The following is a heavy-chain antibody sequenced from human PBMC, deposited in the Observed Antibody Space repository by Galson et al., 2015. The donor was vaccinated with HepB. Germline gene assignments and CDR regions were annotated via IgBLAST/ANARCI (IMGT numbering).Heavy chain of an antibody. D-gene: IGHD6-19*01. Sequence: SCKASGYTFTSYYMHWVRQAPGQGLEWMGIINPSGGSTSYAQKFQGRVTMTRDTSTSTVYMELSSLRSEDTAVYYCARVRDIAVAGSRGAFDIWGQGTLVTVSS. J-gene: IGHJ4*02. V-gene: IGHV1-46*03. CDR1: GYTFTSYY. CDR3: ARVRDIAVAGSRGAFDI. CDR2: INPSGGST.